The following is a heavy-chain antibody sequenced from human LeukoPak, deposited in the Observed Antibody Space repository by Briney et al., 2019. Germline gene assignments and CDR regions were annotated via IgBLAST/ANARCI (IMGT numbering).Heavy chain of an antibody. Sequence: SETLSLTCTVSGGSISSSSYYWGRIRQPPGKGLEWIGSIYYSGSTNYNPSLKSRVTMSLDTSKNQFSMELSSVTAADTAVYYCARVGYCTNGVCFDYWGQGTLVTVSS. CDR1: GGSISSSSYY. D-gene: IGHD2-8*01. CDR3: ARVGYCTNGVCFDY. J-gene: IGHJ4*02. CDR2: IYYSGST. V-gene: IGHV4-39*07.